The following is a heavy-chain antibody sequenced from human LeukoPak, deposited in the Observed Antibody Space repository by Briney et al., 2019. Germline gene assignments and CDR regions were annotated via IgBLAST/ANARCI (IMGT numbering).Heavy chain of an antibody. Sequence: ASVKVSCKASGYAFTTYAIDWVRQAPGQGLEWMGWINPNSGGTNYAQKFQGWVTMTRDTSISTAYMELSRLRSDDTAVYYCARDSQGWFGELSAFDIWGQGTMVTVSS. CDR3: ARDSQGWFGELSAFDI. J-gene: IGHJ3*02. V-gene: IGHV1-2*04. CDR1: GYAFTTYA. CDR2: INPNSGGT. D-gene: IGHD3-10*01.